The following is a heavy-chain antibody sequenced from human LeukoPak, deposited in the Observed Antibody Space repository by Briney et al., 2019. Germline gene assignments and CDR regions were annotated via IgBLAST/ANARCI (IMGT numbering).Heavy chain of an antibody. Sequence: GASVKVSCKASGYTFTGYYMHWVRQAPGQGLEWMGWINPNSGGTNYAQEFQGWVTMTRDTSISTAYMELSRLRSDDTAVYYCARDQKGDYEWFDPWGQGTLVTVSS. CDR3: ARDQKGDYEWFDP. J-gene: IGHJ5*02. D-gene: IGHD4-17*01. CDR2: INPNSGGT. V-gene: IGHV1-2*04. CDR1: GYTFTGYY.